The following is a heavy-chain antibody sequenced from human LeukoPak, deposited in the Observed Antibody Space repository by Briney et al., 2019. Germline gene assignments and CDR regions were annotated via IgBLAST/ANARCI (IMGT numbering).Heavy chain of an antibody. Sequence: GGSLRLSCAASGFTFSSYGMHWVRQAPGKGLEWVAVIWYDASNKYYADSVKGRFIISRDNSKNTLYLQMNSLRVEDTAVYYCAKDPGLYGGWDFDYWGQGTLVTVSS. D-gene: IGHD2-8*01. J-gene: IGHJ4*02. CDR1: GFTFSSYG. V-gene: IGHV3-33*06. CDR3: AKDPGLYGGWDFDY. CDR2: IWYDASNK.